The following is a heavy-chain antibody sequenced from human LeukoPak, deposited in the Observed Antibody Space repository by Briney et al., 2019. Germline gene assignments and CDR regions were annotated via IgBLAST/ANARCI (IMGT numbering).Heavy chain of an antibody. D-gene: IGHD1-1*01. CDR2: IYPGDSGT. CDR1: GYSFTSYW. V-gene: IGHV5-51*01. Sequence: GESLKISCKGSGYSFTSYWIGWVRPMTGKGLEWMGIIYPGDSGTRYSPSFQGQVTISADKSISTAYLQWSSLKASDTAMYYCARLLGNWNPDWFDPWGEGTLVTVSS. CDR3: ARLLGNWNPDWFDP. J-gene: IGHJ5*02.